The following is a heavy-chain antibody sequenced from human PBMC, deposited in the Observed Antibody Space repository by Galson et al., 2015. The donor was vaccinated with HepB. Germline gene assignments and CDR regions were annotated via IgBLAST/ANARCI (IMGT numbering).Heavy chain of an antibody. V-gene: IGHV3-30*04. D-gene: IGHD2-15*01. J-gene: IGHJ4*02. CDR2: ISYDGSNK. CDR3: ARDRPERTGSGGSSGIDY. Sequence: SLRLSCAASGFTFSSYAMHWVRQAPGKGLEWVAVISYDGSNKYYADSVKGRFTISRDNSKNTLYLQMNSLRAEDTAVYYCARDRPERTGSGGSSGIDYWGQGTLVTVSS. CDR1: GFTFSSYA.